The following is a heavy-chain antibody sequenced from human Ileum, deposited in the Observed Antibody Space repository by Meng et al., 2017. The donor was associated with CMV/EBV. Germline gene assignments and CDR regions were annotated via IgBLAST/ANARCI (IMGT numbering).Heavy chain of an antibody. D-gene: IGHD1-26*01. CDR1: GFTFRDYW. Sequence: GGSLRLSCAASGFTFRDYWMHWVRQSPGKGLVWVSRINNDGNTADYADSVKGRFTISRDNTKNTLYLQMNGLRAEDTAVYYCARPYTGASTLPFWGQGTLVTVSS. CDR3: ARPYTGASTLPF. V-gene: IGHV3-74*01. J-gene: IGHJ4*02. CDR2: INNDGNTA.